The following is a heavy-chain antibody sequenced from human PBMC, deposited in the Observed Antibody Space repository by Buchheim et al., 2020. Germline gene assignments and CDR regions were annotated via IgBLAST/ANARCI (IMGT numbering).Heavy chain of an antibody. V-gene: IGHV4-61*02. CDR3: ARMIAAPGTWYFDL. Sequence: QVQLQESGPGLVKPSQTLSLTCTVSGGSISSSSYYWSWIRQPAGKGLEWIGRIYSTGSTNYNPSLKSRVTISVDTSKNQFSLKVSSVTAEDTALYYCARMIAAPGTWYFDLWGRGTL. CDR2: IYSTGST. CDR1: GGSISSSSYY. J-gene: IGHJ2*01. D-gene: IGHD6-13*01.